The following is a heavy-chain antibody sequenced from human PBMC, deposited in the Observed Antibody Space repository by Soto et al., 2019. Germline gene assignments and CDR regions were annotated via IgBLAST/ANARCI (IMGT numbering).Heavy chain of an antibody. J-gene: IGHJ1*01. CDR2: ISGSGGST. Sequence: GGSLRLSCAASGFTFSSYAMTWVRQAPGKGLEWVSAISGSGGSTFYADSVKGRLTISRDNSENTLYLQMNSLRTEDTAVYYCVKGRDSFSWLGQYFHHWGQGTLVTVSS. D-gene: IGHD6-13*01. CDR3: VKGRDSFSWLGQYFHH. CDR1: GFTFSSYA. V-gene: IGHV3-23*01.